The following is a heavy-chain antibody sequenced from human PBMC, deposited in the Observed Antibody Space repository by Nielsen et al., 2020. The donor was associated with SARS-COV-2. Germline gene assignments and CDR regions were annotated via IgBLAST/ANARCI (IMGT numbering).Heavy chain of an antibody. J-gene: IGHJ2*01. Sequence: GGSLRLSCAASGFTFPDYAMPWVRQAPGKGLEWVSGIIWISGSIGYADSVKGRFTISRDNAKNSLYLQMNSLRAEDTALYYCAKDGTVTTLASGYFDLWGRGTLVTVSS. CDR3: AKDGTVTTLASGYFDL. CDR1: GFTFPDYA. D-gene: IGHD4-17*01. V-gene: IGHV3-9*01. CDR2: IIWISGSI.